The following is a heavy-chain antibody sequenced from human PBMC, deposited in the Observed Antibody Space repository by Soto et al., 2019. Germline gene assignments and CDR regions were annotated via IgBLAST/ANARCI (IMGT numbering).Heavy chain of an antibody. CDR3: AKRRHPLVSPEYYYCYGIDV. CDR2: IIPIFGTA. V-gene: IGHV1-69*01. J-gene: IGHJ6*02. CDR1: GGTFSSYA. Sequence: QVQLVQSGAEVKKPGSSVKVSCKASGGTFSSYAISWVRQAPGQGLEWMGGIIPIFGTANYAQKFQGRVTITADESTSTAYMELSSLRSEDTAVYYCAKRRHPLVSPEYYYCYGIDVWGHGTKVTVSS. D-gene: IGHD2-21*01.